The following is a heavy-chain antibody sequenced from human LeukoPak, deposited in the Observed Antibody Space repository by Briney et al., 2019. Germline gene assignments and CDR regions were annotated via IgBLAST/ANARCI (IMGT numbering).Heavy chain of an antibody. D-gene: IGHD5-24*01. Sequence: ASVKVSFKASGYTFTSYAMHWVRQAPGQRLEWMGWINAGNGNTKYSQKFQGRVTITRDTSASTAYMELSSLRSEDTAVYYCARVRDGYNLFDYWGQGTLVTVSS. CDR1: GYTFTSYA. V-gene: IGHV1-3*01. CDR2: INAGNGNT. CDR3: ARVRDGYNLFDY. J-gene: IGHJ4*02.